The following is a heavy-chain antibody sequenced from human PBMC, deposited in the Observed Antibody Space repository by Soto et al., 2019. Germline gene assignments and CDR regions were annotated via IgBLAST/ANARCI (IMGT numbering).Heavy chain of an antibody. D-gene: IGHD1-26*01. CDR1: VFNVSAYT. CDR2: ISSDGNHK. J-gene: IGHJ4*02. V-gene: IGHV3-30-3*01. Sequence: QVKLVESGGGVVQPGRSLRLSCAASVFNVSAYTMHWVRQAPGKGLEWVAVISSDGNHKYYTDSVKGRFTISRDTSTNTLYLQMNSLRAEDTAVYYCARWEQPLFDYWGQGTLVTVSS. CDR3: ARWEQPLFDY.